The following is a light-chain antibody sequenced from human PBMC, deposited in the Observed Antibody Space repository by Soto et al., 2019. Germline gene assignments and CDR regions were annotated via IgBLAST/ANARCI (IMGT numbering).Light chain of an antibody. J-gene: IGKJ4*01. CDR2: GAS. CDR3: QQYNNWPPLT. V-gene: IGKV3-15*01. CDR1: QSVSSN. Sequence: EIVMTQSPATLSVSPGERATLSCRVSQSVSSNLAWYQQKPGQAPRLLIYGASTRATGIPARFSGSGSGTEFTLTISSLQSEDFVVYYCQQYNNWPPLTFGGGTKVEIK.